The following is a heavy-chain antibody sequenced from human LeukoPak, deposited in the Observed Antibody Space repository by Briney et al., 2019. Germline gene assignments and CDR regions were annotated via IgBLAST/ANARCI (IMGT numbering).Heavy chain of an antibody. J-gene: IGHJ3*02. CDR1: GGSISSYY. CDR2: IYYSGST. V-gene: IGHV4-59*01. D-gene: IGHD6-19*01. CDR3: ARDSSGWTYAFDI. Sequence: SETLSLTCTVSGGSISSYYWSWNRQPPGKGLEWIGYIYYSGSTNYNPSLKSRVTISVDTSKNQFSLKLSSVTAADTAVYYCARDSSGWTYAFDIWGQGTMVTVSS.